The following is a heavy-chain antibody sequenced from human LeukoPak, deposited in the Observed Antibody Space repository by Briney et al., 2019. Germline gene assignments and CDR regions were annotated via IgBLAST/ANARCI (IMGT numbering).Heavy chain of an antibody. J-gene: IGHJ6*03. CDR1: GGSISSSSYY. CDR2: IYYSGST. D-gene: IGHD5-18*01. CDR3: ARAQKYSQLPGYYYYMDV. V-gene: IGHV4-39*07. Sequence: PSETLSLTCTVSGGSISSSSYYWGWLRQPPGTGLEGLGSIYYSGSTYYNPSLKSRVTISVDTSKNQFSLKLSSVTAADTAVYYCARAQKYSQLPGYYYYMDVWGKGTTVTVSS.